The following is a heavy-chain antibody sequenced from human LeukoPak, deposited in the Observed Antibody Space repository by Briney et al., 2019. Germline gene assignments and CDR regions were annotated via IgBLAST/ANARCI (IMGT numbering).Heavy chain of an antibody. Sequence: GRSLRLSCAASGFTFSSYGMHWVRQAPGKGLEWVAVISYDGSNKYYADSVKGRFTISRDDSKNTLYLQMNSLRAEDTAVYYCAKDQIPTMNDYGDSPFDYWGQGTLVTVSS. CDR1: GFTFSSYG. V-gene: IGHV3-30*18. D-gene: IGHD4-17*01. CDR3: AKDQIPTMNDYGDSPFDY. CDR2: ISYDGSNK. J-gene: IGHJ4*02.